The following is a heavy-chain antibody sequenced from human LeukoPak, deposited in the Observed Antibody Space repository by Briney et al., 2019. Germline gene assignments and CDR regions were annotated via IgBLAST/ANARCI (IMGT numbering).Heavy chain of an antibody. D-gene: IGHD2-8*02. CDR3: ARPTSSYWVFWFDP. CDR1: GFTFSSYG. Sequence: GRSLRLSCAASGFTFSSYGMHWVRQAPGKGLVWVSRINSDGSSTSYADSVKGRFTISRDDAKNTLYLQMNSLRAEDTAVYYCARPTSSYWVFWFDPWGQGTLVTVSS. J-gene: IGHJ5*02. CDR2: INSDGSST. V-gene: IGHV3-74*01.